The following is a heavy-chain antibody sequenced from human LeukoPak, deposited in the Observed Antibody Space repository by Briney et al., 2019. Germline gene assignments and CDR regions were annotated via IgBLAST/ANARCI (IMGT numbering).Heavy chain of an antibody. V-gene: IGHV5-51*01. J-gene: IGHJ4*02. CDR3: AKHVPDILTGFPYGLVDY. D-gene: IGHD3-9*01. CDR2: IYPGDSDT. Sequence: GESLKISXKGSGYSFTSYWIGWVRQMPGKGLEWTGIIYPGDSDTRYSPSFQGQVTISADKSISTAYLQWSSLKASDTAMYYCAKHVPDILTGFPYGLVDYWGQGTLVTVSS. CDR1: GYSFTSYW.